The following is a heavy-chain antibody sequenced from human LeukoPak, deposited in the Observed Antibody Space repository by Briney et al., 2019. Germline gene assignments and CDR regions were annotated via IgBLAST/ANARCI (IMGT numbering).Heavy chain of an antibody. D-gene: IGHD2-21*02. CDR3: ARGAYCGGDCYQRSLDY. CDR1: GYTFTNYG. J-gene: IGHJ4*02. Sequence: VASVKVSCKASGYTFTNYGISWVRQAPGQGLEWMGWISANNGNTNYAQKLQDRVTMTTDTSTSTAYMEVRSLRSDDTAVYYCARGAYCGGDCYQRSLDYWGQGALVTVSS. V-gene: IGHV1-18*01. CDR2: ISANNGNT.